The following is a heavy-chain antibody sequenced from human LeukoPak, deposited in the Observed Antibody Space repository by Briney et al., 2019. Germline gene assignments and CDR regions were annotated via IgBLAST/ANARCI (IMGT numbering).Heavy chain of an antibody. V-gene: IGHV3-13*01. CDR1: GFTFSSHD. Sequence: GGSLRLSCAASGFTFSSHDMHWVRQPTGKGLEWVSVIGTAGNTYYTDSVKGRFTISRENAKNSLYLQMDNLRAEDTAVYYCARSKSYSSGWTDFDCWGQGTLVTVSS. CDR3: ARSKSYSSGWTDFDC. CDR2: IGTAGNT. J-gene: IGHJ4*02. D-gene: IGHD6-19*01.